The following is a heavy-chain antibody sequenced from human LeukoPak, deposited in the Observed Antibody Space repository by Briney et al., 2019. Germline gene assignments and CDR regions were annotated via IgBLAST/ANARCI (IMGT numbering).Heavy chain of an antibody. V-gene: IGHV1-2*02. Sequence: ASVKVSCKASGYTFTGYYMHWVRQAPGQGLEWMGWINPNSGGTNYAQKFQGRVTMTRDTSISTAYMVLSRLRSDDTAVYYCARDRYDILTGYGYYYGMDVWGQGTTVTVSS. D-gene: IGHD3-9*01. CDR2: INPNSGGT. J-gene: IGHJ6*02. CDR3: ARDRYDILTGYGYYYGMDV. CDR1: GYTFTGYY.